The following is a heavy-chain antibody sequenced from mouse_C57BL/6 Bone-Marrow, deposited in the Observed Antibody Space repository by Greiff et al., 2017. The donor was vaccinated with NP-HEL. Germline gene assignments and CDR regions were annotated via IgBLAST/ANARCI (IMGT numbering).Heavy chain of an antibody. CDR2: IRSKSNNYAT. Sequence: EVHLVESGGGLVQPKGSLKLSCAASGFSFNTYAMNWVRQAPGKGLEWVARIRSKSNNYATYYADSVKDRFTISRDDSESMLYLQMNNLKTEDTAMYYCVRHGRLRRGYAMDYWGQGTSVTVSS. CDR3: VRHGRLRRGYAMDY. J-gene: IGHJ4*01. CDR1: GFSFNTYA. D-gene: IGHD2-4*01. V-gene: IGHV10-1*01.